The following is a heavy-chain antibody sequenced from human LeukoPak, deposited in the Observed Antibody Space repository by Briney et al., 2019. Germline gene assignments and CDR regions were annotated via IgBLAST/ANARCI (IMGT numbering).Heavy chain of an antibody. V-gene: IGHV3-23*01. CDR3: AKGDYDYIEIAYSDY. J-gene: IGHJ4*02. CDR2: IIGSSGST. CDR1: GFSFNNYA. Sequence: PGGSLRLSCVASGFSFNNYAMNWVRQAPGKGLEWVSLIIGSSGSTFYADSVKGRFTISRDKSKNTLYLQMNSLRAEDTAVYYCAKGDYDYIEIAYSDYWGQGSLVTVSS. D-gene: IGHD5-12*01.